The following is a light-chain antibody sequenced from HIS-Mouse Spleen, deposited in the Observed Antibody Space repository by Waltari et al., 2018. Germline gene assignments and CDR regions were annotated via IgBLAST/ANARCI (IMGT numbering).Light chain of an antibody. CDR1: QGISSY. CDR3: QQLNSYPPT. Sequence: DIQLTQSPSFLSASVGDRVTITCRASQGISSYLAWYQQKPGKAPKLLFYAASTLQSGVPSRFSGSGAGTEFTLTISSLQPEDFATYYGQQLNSYPPTFGQGTKVEIK. V-gene: IGKV1-9*01. CDR2: AAS. J-gene: IGKJ1*01.